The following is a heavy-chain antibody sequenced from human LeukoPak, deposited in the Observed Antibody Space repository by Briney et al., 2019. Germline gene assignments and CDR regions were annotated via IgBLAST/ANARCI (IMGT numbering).Heavy chain of an antibody. CDR2: INTYNGNT. Sequence: GASVKVSCKASGYTFTNYGISWVRQAPGQGLEWMGWINTYNGNTNYAQKFQGRVTMTRDTSTSTVYMELSSLRSEDTAVYYCARDLRAQRYCSSTSCYTGLLGYYYYYMDVWGKGTTVTVSS. D-gene: IGHD2-2*02. V-gene: IGHV1-18*01. CDR1: GYTFTNYG. CDR3: ARDLRAQRYCSSTSCYTGLLGYYYYYMDV. J-gene: IGHJ6*03.